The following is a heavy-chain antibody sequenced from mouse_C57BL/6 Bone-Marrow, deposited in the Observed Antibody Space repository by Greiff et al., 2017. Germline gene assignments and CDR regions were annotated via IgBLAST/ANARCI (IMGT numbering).Heavy chain of an antibody. V-gene: IGHV14-4*01. J-gene: IGHJ2*01. CDR1: GFNIKDDY. Sequence: EVQGVESGAELVRPGASVKLSCTASGFNIKDDYMHWVKQRPEQGLEWIGWIDPENGDTEYASKFQGKATITADTSSNTAYLQLSSLTSEDTAVYYCTPTGYYFDYWGHGTTLTVSS. D-gene: IGHD4-1*02. CDR2: IDPENGDT. CDR3: TPTGYYFDY.